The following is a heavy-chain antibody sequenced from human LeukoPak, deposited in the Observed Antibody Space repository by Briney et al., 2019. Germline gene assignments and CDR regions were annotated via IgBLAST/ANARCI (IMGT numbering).Heavy chain of an antibody. CDR3: AKSRLPYGSASYVRD. D-gene: IGHD6-19*01. CDR2: ISHDGSKK. J-gene: IGHJ4*02. CDR1: GFTFSNYD. V-gene: IGHV3-30*18. Sequence: GGSLRLSCEASGFTFSNYDMHWVRQGPGKGLEWLAVISHDGSKKDYADSVKGRFTISRDDSENTLYLQMNSLRAEDTAVYYCAKSRLPYGSASYVRDWGQGTLVTVSS.